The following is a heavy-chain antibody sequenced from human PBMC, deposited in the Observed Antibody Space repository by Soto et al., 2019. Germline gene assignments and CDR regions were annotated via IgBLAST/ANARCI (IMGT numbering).Heavy chain of an antibody. V-gene: IGHV2-5*02. Sequence: ITLEESGPTLVNPTETLTLTCTFSGFSLTTGVGVGWVRQPPGKALEWLALVYWDEDKHYTPSLMSRLTITKDISKGQVVLTLTNMDPVDTATYYCATLTADFWGPGTLVTVSS. CDR1: GFSLTTGVG. CDR3: ATLTADF. J-gene: IGHJ4*02. CDR2: VYWDEDK.